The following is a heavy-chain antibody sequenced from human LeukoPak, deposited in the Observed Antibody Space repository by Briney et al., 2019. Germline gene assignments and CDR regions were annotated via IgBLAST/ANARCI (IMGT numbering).Heavy chain of an antibody. Sequence: QPGGSLRLSCAASGFTFSSYAMHWVRQAPGKGLEWVAVISYDGSNKYYADSVKGRFTISRDNSKNTLYLQMNSLTTADTAVYHCVTGLMGGYCGSTSCPSAFDMWGLGTMVAVSS. J-gene: IGHJ3*02. V-gene: IGHV3-30-3*01. CDR2: ISYDGSNK. CDR3: VTGLMGGYCGSTSCPSAFDM. D-gene: IGHD2-2*01. CDR1: GFTFSSYA.